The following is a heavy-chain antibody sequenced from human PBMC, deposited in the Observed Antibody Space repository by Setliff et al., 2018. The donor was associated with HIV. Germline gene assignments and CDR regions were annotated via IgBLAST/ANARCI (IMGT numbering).Heavy chain of an antibody. J-gene: IGHJ4*02. Sequence: SEPLSLPCYVTDDHIRSYYWSWVRQPAGKGLEWIGRLYVSGDTNYNPSLKSRVTMSLDTSKKHFSLKLNSVTAADTAVYYCARDRGTRYGSGKDFDSWGQGILVTVS. CDR2: LYVSGDT. V-gene: IGHV4-4*07. D-gene: IGHD3-10*01. CDR1: DDHIRSYY. CDR3: ARDRGTRYGSGKDFDS.